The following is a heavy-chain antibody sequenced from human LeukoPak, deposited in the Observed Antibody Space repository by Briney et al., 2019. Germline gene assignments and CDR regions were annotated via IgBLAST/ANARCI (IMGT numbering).Heavy chain of an antibody. CDR3: ARDPQGGTMVRGVIKYYYYGMDV. J-gene: IGHJ6*04. CDR2: IIPIFGTA. Sequence: SVKVSCKASGGTFSSYAISWVRQAPGQGLEWRRGIIPIFGTANYAQKFQGRVTITADKSTSTAYMVLSSLRPEDTAVYYCARDPQGGTMVRGVIKYYYYGMDVWGKGTTVTVSS. D-gene: IGHD3-10*01. CDR1: GGTFSSYA. V-gene: IGHV1-69*06.